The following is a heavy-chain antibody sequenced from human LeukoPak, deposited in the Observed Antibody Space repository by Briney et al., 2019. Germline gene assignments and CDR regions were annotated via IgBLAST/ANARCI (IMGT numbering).Heavy chain of an antibody. CDR2: ISGSGGST. CDR3: AKADRRWATYYYDTSGYYYDY. Sequence: SGGSLRLSCAASGFTFSSYAMSWVRQAPGKGLEWVSAISGSGGSTYYADSVKGRFTISRDNSKNTLYLQMNSLRAEDTAVYYCAKADRRWATYYYDTSGYYYDYWGQGTLVTVSS. V-gene: IGHV3-23*01. CDR1: GFTFSSYA. D-gene: IGHD3-22*01. J-gene: IGHJ4*02.